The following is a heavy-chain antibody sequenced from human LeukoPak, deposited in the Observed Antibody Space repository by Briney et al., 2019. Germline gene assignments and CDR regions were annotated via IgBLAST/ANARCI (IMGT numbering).Heavy chain of an antibody. Sequence: GGSLRLSCAASGITLSNYEMNCVRQAPGKGLERLSYISGSGTTIYYADSVKGRFTISRDNAKNSLYLQMNSLRAEDTAVYYCAKDRDSSSWYLGSCFGDYWGQGTLVTVSS. D-gene: IGHD6-13*01. V-gene: IGHV3-48*03. CDR2: ISGSGTTI. CDR1: GITLSNYE. J-gene: IGHJ4*02. CDR3: AKDRDSSSWYLGSCFGDY.